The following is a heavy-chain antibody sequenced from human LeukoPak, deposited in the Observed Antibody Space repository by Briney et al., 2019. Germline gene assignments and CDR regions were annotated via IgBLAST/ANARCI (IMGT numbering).Heavy chain of an antibody. Sequence: GGSLRLSCAASGFTFSDYYMSWIRQAPGKGLEWMANIMQDGSEKYYVDSVKGRFTISRDNAKNSLYLQMNSLRAEDTAVYYCARHSAGYTTFFDYWGQGTLVTVSS. D-gene: IGHD5-24*01. J-gene: IGHJ4*02. V-gene: IGHV3-7*01. CDR2: IMQDGSEK. CDR3: ARHSAGYTTFFDY. CDR1: GFTFSDYY.